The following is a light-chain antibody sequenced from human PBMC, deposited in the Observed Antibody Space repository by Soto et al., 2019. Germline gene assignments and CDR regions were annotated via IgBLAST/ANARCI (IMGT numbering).Light chain of an antibody. V-gene: IGLV2-23*02. J-gene: IGLJ1*01. CDR3: CSYAGSSTPYV. Sequence: QSALTQPASVSGSPGQSITISCTGTSSDVGSYNLVSWYQQHPGKAPNLMIYEVSKLPSGVSNRFSGSKSGNTASLTISGLQAEDEADYYCCSYAGSSTPYVFGTGTKVTVL. CDR1: SSDVGSYNL. CDR2: EVS.